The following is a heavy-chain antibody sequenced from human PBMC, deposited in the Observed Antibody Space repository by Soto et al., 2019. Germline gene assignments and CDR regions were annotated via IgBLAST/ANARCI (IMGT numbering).Heavy chain of an antibody. V-gene: IGHV4-31*03. Sequence: QVQLQESCPGLVKPSQTLSLTCTVSGCSISSNNYFWSWIRQHPGKGLEWIGYISYTGSAYYSPSLENRVTSSVDTSKNRFSLRLNSVTAADTAIYLGAREVVSHGTSDAFGIRGKGTKVSVSS. J-gene: IGHJ3*02. CDR1: GCSISSNNYF. CDR2: ISYTGSA. D-gene: IGHD1-1*01. CDR3: AREVVSHGTSDAFGI.